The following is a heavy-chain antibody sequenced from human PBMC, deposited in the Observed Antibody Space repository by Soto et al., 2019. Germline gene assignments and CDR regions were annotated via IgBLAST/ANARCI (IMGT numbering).Heavy chain of an antibody. CDR3: ARLYCSSSTCDSWFDP. D-gene: IGHD2-2*01. V-gene: IGHV5-10-1*01. Sequence: PGESLKISCTGFGYTFTTFWISWVRQLPGRVLEWMGRIDPRDSYTNSSTSFQGHVTISVDKSISTAYLQWGSLKASDTAMYYCARLYCSSSTCDSWFDPWGQGTLVTVSS. CDR1: GYTFTTFW. CDR2: IDPRDSYT. J-gene: IGHJ5*02.